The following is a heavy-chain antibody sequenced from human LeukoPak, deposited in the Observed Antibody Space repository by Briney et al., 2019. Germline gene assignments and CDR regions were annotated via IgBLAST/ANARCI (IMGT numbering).Heavy chain of an antibody. D-gene: IGHD3-3*01. J-gene: IGHJ2*01. CDR1: GFTVSTNY. CDR3: ARYDFILISYFDL. CDR2: IYSDGST. Sequence: QPGGSLRLSCAASGFTVSTNYMSWVRQAPGKKLEWVSDIYSDGSTFYADSVKGRFTISRDNSKNTLYLQMNSLRAEDTAVYHCARYDFILISYFDLWGRGTLVTVSS. V-gene: IGHV3-53*01.